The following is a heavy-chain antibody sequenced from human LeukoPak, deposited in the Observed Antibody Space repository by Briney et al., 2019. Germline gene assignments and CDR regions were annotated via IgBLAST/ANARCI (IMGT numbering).Heavy chain of an antibody. CDR1: GGSISSYY. V-gene: IGHV4-4*07. J-gene: IGHJ6*03. CDR2: IYTGGST. D-gene: IGHD3-10*01. Sequence: SETLSLTCTVSGGSISSYYWSWIRQPAGKGLEWIGRIYTGGSTNYNPSLKSRVTISVDTSKNQFSLKLSSVTAADTAVYYCVRGYYYYMDVWGKRTTVTVSS. CDR3: VRGYYYYMDV.